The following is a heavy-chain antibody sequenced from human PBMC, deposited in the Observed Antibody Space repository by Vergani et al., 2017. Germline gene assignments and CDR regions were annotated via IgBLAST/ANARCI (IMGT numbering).Heavy chain of an antibody. D-gene: IGHD1-7*01. Sequence: QVQLQESGPGLVKPSQTLSLTCTVSGGSISRGSYYWSWIRQPAGKGLEWIRRIYTSGSTNYNPSLKSRVTMSGDTSKNQFSLKLSSVTAADTDVYYCAAFHPLELPDAFDIWGQGTMVTVSS. J-gene: IGHJ3*02. CDR1: GGSISRGSYY. CDR3: AAFHPLELPDAFDI. V-gene: IGHV4-61*02. CDR2: IYTSGST.